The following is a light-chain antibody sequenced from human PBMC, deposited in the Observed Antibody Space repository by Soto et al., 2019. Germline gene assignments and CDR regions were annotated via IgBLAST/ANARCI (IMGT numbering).Light chain of an antibody. CDR2: KAS. CDR1: QTISSW. Sequence: DIQMTQSPSTLSGSVGDRVTITCRASQTISSWLAWYQQKPGKAPKLLIYKASTLKSGVPSRFSGSGSGTEFTLTISSLQPDYFATYYCQRYNRYSEAFGQGTKVELK. V-gene: IGKV1-5*03. CDR3: QRYNRYSEA. J-gene: IGKJ1*01.